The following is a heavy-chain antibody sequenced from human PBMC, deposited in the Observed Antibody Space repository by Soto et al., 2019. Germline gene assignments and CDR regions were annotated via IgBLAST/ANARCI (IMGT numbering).Heavy chain of an antibody. CDR2: IFFPGRT. CDR1: DGSMNSSSDY. V-gene: IGHV4-39*01. Sequence: SENLCLTCTICDGSMNSSSDYWGWVRQPPGKGLEWIGSIFFPGRTYYTPSLKSRVTISADTYKNQFSLTLSSANAADTAVYLCAGQTFTRAAASCGRSNWFVPWAPGTVVTVSS. CDR3: AGQTFTRAAASCGRSNWFVP. J-gene: IGHJ5*02. D-gene: IGHD2-15*01.